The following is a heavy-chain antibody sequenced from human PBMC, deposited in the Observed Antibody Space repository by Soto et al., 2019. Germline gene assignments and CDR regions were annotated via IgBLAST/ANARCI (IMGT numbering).Heavy chain of an antibody. Sequence: GASVKVSCKASGGTFSSFAISWVRQAPGQGLEWMGGIIPIFGTANYAQKFQGRVTITADESTSTAYMELSSLRSEDTAVYYCAREGYCSGGSCYSADNHYYYYYGMDVWGQGTTVTVSS. CDR3: AREGYCSGGSCYSADNHYYYYYGMDV. CDR1: GGTFSSFA. D-gene: IGHD2-15*01. V-gene: IGHV1-69*13. J-gene: IGHJ6*02. CDR2: IIPIFGTA.